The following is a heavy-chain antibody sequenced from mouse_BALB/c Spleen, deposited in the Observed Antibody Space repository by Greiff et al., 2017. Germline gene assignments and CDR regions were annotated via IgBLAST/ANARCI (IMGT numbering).Heavy chain of an antibody. Sequence: EVMLVASGGDLVKPGGSLKLSCAASGFTFSSYGMSWVRQTPDKRLEWVATISSGGSYTYYPDSVKGRFTISRDNAKNTLYLQMSSLKSEDTAMYYCARHSMMYYFDYWGQGTTLTVSS. D-gene: IGHD2-3*01. V-gene: IGHV5-6*01. CDR3: ARHSMMYYFDY. CDR1: GFTFSSYG. J-gene: IGHJ2*01. CDR2: ISSGGSYT.